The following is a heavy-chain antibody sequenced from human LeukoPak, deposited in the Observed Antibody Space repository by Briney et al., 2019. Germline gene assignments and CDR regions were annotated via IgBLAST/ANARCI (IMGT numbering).Heavy chain of an antibody. CDR3: GSLTVVAKDH. D-gene: IGHD3-22*01. J-gene: IGHJ4*02. V-gene: IGHV3-74*01. Sequence: GGSLRLPCAASGFGFSTHWMHWVRQAPGKGLVYVAQINSDGSATAYADSVKGRFTISRENAKNTLYLEMISLRAEDTAVYYCGSLTVVAKDHWGQGTLVTVSS. CDR1: GFGFSTHW. CDR2: INSDGSAT.